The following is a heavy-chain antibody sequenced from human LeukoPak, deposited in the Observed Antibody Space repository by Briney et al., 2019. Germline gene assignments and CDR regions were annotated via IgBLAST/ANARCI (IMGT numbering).Heavy chain of an antibody. J-gene: IGHJ4*02. D-gene: IGHD3-22*01. CDR2: ITPSGDRT. V-gene: IGHV3-23*01. CDR1: GFSFSTYP. Sequence: GGSLRLSCTASGFSFSTYPMSWVRQAPGKGLQWVSAITPSGDRTFYADSVKGRFTMFRDNSRNTLYLQMNSLTAGDTALYYCAKHQIDSSGYSGGFDDWGQGALVTVSP. CDR3: AKHQIDSSGYSGGFDD.